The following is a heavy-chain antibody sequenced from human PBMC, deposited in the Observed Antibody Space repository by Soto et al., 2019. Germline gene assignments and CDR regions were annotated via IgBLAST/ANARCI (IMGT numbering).Heavy chain of an antibody. D-gene: IGHD6-6*01. CDR1: GFTFSSYG. V-gene: IGHV3-30*03. Sequence: GGSLRLSCAASGFTFSSYGMHWVRQAPGKGLEWVAVISYDGSNKYYADSVKGRFTISRDNSKNTLYLQMNSLRAEDTAVYYCAIGGVNSSSSFDYWGKGTLVTVSS. J-gene: IGHJ4*02. CDR2: ISYDGSNK. CDR3: AIGGVNSSSSFDY.